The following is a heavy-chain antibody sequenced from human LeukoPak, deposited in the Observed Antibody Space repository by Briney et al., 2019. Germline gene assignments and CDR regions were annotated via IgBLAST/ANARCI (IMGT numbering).Heavy chain of an antibody. Sequence: GGSLRLSCAASGFTFRSSAMSWVRQAPGKGLEWVSAISGSGGSTYYADSVKGRFTISRDNSENTLYLQMNSLRAEDTAVYYCAKGYSGSYLDYWGQGTLVTVSS. D-gene: IGHD1-26*01. CDR3: AKGYSGSYLDY. CDR2: ISGSGGST. J-gene: IGHJ4*02. V-gene: IGHV3-23*01. CDR1: GFTFRSSA.